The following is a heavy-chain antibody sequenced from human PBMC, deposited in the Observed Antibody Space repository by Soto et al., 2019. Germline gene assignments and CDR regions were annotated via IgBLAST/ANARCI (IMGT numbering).Heavy chain of an antibody. CDR1: GGSISSYY. J-gene: IGHJ6*02. D-gene: IGHD6-6*01. CDR2: IYYSGST. Sequence: SETLSLTCTVSGGSISSYYWSWIRQPPGKGLEWIGYIYYSGSTKYNPSLKSRVTISVDTSKNQFSLKLYTVTAADTAVYYCARGSSIAGLYYGMDVWGQGTTVTVSS. V-gene: IGHV4-59*01. CDR3: ARGSSIAGLYYGMDV.